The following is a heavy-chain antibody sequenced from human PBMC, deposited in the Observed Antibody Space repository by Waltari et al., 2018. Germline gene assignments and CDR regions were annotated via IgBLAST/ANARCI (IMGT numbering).Heavy chain of an antibody. CDR1: GFTFSSYA. V-gene: IGHV3-23*03. J-gene: IGHJ4*02. Sequence: EVQLLESGGGLVQPGGSLRLSCAASGFTFSSYAMSWVRQAPGKGLEWVSVIYSGGSTYYADSVKGRFTISRDKSKNTLYLQMNSLRAEDTAVYYCASSSITGIYFDYWGQGTLVTVSS. CDR3: ASSSITGIYFDY. CDR2: IYSGGST. D-gene: IGHD1-20*01.